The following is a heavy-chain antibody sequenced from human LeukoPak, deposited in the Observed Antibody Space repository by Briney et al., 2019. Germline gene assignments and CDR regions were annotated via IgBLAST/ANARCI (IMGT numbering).Heavy chain of an antibody. V-gene: IGHV3-23*01. CDR3: AEDYSSSWYF. CDR2: ISRSGSST. D-gene: IGHD6-13*01. Sequence: GGSLRLSWAASGFTFNNYAMIGAPQAPGKGLDWVSAISRSGSSTYYTDSVKGRFTISRDNSKNTLYLQMNSLRAEDTAVYYCAEDYSSSWYFWGQGTLVTVSS. CDR1: GFTFNNYA. J-gene: IGHJ4*02.